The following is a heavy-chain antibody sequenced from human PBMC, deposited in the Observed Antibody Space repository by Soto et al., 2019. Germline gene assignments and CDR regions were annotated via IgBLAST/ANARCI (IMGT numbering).Heavy chain of an antibody. CDR3: AKGQEGYSGSYYGY. J-gene: IGHJ4*02. CDR2: ISGSGGST. Sequence: EVQVLESGGGLVQPGGSLRLSCAASGFTFRSYAMSWVRQAPGKGLEWVSAISGSGGSTYYADSVKGRFTISRDNSKNTLYLKMNSLRAEDTAVYYCAKGQEGYSGSYYGYWGQGTLVTVSS. D-gene: IGHD1-26*01. CDR1: GFTFRSYA. V-gene: IGHV3-23*01.